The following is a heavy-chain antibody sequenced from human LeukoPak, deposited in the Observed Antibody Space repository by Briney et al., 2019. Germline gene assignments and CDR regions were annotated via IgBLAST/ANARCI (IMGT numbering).Heavy chain of an antibody. V-gene: IGHV3-23*01. D-gene: IGHD6-6*01. CDR2: ISGSGGST. CDR1: GFTFSSYA. Sequence: GGSLRLSCAASGFTFSSYAMSWVRQAPGKGLEWVSAISGSGGSTYYADSVKGRFTISRDNSKNTLYLQMNSLRAEDTAVYYCAKSYSSSSNPYYFGYWGQGTLVTVSS. J-gene: IGHJ4*02. CDR3: AKSYSSSSNPYYFGY.